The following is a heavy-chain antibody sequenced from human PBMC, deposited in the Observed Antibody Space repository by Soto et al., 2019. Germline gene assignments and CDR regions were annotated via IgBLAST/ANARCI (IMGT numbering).Heavy chain of an antibody. V-gene: IGHV4-59*01. D-gene: IGHD3-22*01. CDR1: GGSISSYY. CDR2: IYYSGST. Sequence: QVQLQESGPGLVKPSETLSLTCTVSGGSISSYYWSWIRQPPGKGLEWIGYIYYSGSTNYNHSLKSRVTISVDTSKNQFYLKLSSVTAADTAVYYCARERATDYDSSGYDAFDIWGQGTMVTVSS. CDR3: ARERATDYDSSGYDAFDI. J-gene: IGHJ3*02.